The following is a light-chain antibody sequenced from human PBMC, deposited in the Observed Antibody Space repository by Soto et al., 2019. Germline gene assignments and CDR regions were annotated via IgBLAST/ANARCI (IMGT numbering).Light chain of an antibody. CDR1: SSDVGSYNL. J-gene: IGLJ2*01. Sequence: QSALTQPASVSGSPGQSITISCTGTSSDVGSYNLVSWYQQHPGKAPKLMIYEGSKRPSGVSNRFSGSKSGNTASLTISGLQAEDEADYCCSYAGSSTFHVVFGGGTKLTVL. CDR2: EGS. CDR3: CSYAGSSTFHVV. V-gene: IGLV2-23*03.